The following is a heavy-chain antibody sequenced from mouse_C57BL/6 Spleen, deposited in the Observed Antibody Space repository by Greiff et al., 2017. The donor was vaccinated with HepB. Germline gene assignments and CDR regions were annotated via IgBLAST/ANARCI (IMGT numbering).Heavy chain of an antibody. D-gene: IGHD2-4*01. J-gene: IGHJ2*01. V-gene: IGHV5-6*02. CDR3: ARGDDYGGFDY. Sequence: DVKLAESGGDLVKPGGSLKLSCAASGFTFSSYGMSWVRQTPDKRLEWVATISSGGSYTYYPDSVKGRFTISRDNAKNTLYLQMSSLKSEDTAMYYCARGDDYGGFDYWGQGTTLTVSS. CDR2: ISSGGSYT. CDR1: GFTFSSYG.